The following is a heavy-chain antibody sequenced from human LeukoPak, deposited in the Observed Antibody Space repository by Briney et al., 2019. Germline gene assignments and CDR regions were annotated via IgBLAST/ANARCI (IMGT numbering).Heavy chain of an antibody. CDR3: AKDATPDCSGGSCDNDAFDI. D-gene: IGHD2-15*01. J-gene: IGHJ3*02. V-gene: IGHV3-43*02. Sequence: GGSLRLSCAASGFTFDDYAMHWVRQGPGKGLEWVSLISGDGGSTYYADSVKGRFTISRDNSKNSLYLQMNSLRTEDTALYYCAKDATPDCSGGSCDNDAFDIWGQGTMVTVSS. CDR1: GFTFDDYA. CDR2: ISGDGGST.